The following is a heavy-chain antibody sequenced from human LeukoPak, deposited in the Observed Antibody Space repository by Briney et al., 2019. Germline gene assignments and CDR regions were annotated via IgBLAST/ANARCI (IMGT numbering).Heavy chain of an antibody. Sequence: SETLSLTCTASGGSISSGSYYWIWIRQPAGQGLEWIGRIYTSGSTNYNPSLKSRVTISVDTSKNQFSLKLSSVTAADTAVYYCARDPYYDFWSGGFDPWGQGTLVTVSS. CDR3: ARDPYYDFWSGGFDP. D-gene: IGHD3-3*01. CDR2: IYTSGST. CDR1: GGSISSGSYY. J-gene: IGHJ5*02. V-gene: IGHV4-61*02.